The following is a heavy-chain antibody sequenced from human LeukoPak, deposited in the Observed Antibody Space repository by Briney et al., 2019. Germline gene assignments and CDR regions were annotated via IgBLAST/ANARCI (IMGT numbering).Heavy chain of an antibody. D-gene: IGHD3-10*01. J-gene: IGHJ4*02. CDR2: IIPIFGTA. Sequence: SVKVSCKASGGTFSSYAISWVRQAPGQGLEWMGGIIPIFGTANYAQKFQGRVTITADESTSTAYMELSSLRSEDTAVYYCARVTGLAMVWGHYFDYWGQGALVTVSS. V-gene: IGHV1-69*13. CDR3: ARVTGLAMVWGHYFDY. CDR1: GGTFSSYA.